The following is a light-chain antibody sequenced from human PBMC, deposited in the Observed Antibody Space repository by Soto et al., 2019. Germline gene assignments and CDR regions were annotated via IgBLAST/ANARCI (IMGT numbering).Light chain of an antibody. V-gene: IGKV1-39*01. CDR2: AAS. CDR3: QQYNSSPT. J-gene: IGKJ1*01. CDR1: QSISSY. Sequence: DIQMTQSPSSLSASVGDRVTITCRASQSISSYLNWYQQKPGKAPKLLIYAASSLQSGVPSTFSGSGSGTEFTLTISSLQPDDFATYYCQQYNSSPTFGQGTKVDIK.